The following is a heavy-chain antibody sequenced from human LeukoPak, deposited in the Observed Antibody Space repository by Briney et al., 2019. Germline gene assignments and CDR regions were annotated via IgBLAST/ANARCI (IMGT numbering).Heavy chain of an antibody. CDR1: GFTFSSYG. D-gene: IGHD1-26*01. Sequence: PGGTLRLSCAASGFTFSSYGMSWVRQAPGKGLEWVSAISGSGGSTYYADSVKGRFTISRDNSKNTLYLQMNSLRAEDTAVYYCARDYRPVGATHWFDPWGQGTLVTVSS. V-gene: IGHV3-23*01. CDR2: ISGSGGST. CDR3: ARDYRPVGATHWFDP. J-gene: IGHJ5*02.